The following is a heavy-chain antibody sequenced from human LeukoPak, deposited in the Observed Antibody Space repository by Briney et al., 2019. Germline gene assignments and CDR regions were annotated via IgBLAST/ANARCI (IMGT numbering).Heavy chain of an antibody. CDR2: IYNSGST. V-gene: IGHV4-59*01. J-gene: IGHJ4*02. D-gene: IGHD4-17*01. CDR3: ARGDYVLSFDY. Sequence: SETLSLTCTVSGGSLSRSYWSWIRQPPGRGLEWIGYIYNSGSTNYNPSLKSRVTISVDTSKNHFSLKLSSVTAADTAVYYCARGDYVLSFDYWGQGTLVTVSS. CDR1: GGSLSRSY.